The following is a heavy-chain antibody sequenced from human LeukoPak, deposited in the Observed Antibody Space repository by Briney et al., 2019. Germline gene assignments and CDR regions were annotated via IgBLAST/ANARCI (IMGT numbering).Heavy chain of an antibody. CDR3: ARKEARNRMWFDP. CDR1: GGSVSSGSYY. J-gene: IGHJ5*02. D-gene: IGHD1-14*01. Sequence: SETLSLTCTVSGGSVSSGSYYWSWIRQPPGKGLVWIGYIYYSGSTNYNPSLKSRVTISVDTSKNQFSLKLSSVTAADTAVYYCARKEARNRMWFDPWGQGTLVTVSS. CDR2: IYYSGST. V-gene: IGHV4-61*01.